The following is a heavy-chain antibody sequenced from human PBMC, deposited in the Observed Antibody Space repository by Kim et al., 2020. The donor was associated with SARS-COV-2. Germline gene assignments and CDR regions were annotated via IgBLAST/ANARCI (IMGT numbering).Heavy chain of an antibody. Sequence: SMKGRFTISRDNAKNSLYLQMNSLKAEDTALYYCAKDLKQSSCWPYYFDYWGQGTLVTVSS. D-gene: IGHD6-19*01. V-gene: IGHV3-9*01. J-gene: IGHJ4*02. CDR3: AKDLKQSSCWPYYFDY.